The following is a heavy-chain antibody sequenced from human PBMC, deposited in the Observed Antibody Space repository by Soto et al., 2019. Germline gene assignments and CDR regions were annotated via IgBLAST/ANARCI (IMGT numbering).Heavy chain of an antibody. V-gene: IGHV1-2*02. Sequence: ASVKVSCKASGYTFTGYYMHWVRQAPGQGLEWMGWINPNSGGTNYAQKFQGRVTMARDTSISTAYMELSRLRSDDTAVYYCARDISGPLRRYSSKPRDWFDPWGKGTLVTVSS. CDR3: ARDISGPLRRYSSKPRDWFDP. CDR2: INPNSGGT. CDR1: GYTFTGYY. J-gene: IGHJ5*02. D-gene: IGHD6-13*01.